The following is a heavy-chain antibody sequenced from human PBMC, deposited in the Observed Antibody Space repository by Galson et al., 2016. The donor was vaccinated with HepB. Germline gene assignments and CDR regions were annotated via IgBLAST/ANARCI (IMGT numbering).Heavy chain of an antibody. CDR3: ARLRTLGSRTAEGWFYYGLDV. CDR2: INHSGST. J-gene: IGHJ6*02. V-gene: IGHV4-34*01. Sequence: SETLSLTCTVSGESLSGSHWTWVRQPPRRGLEWIGEINHSGSTNYNPSLKSRVTISVDTSTSQFSLDLASVTAADPAVYFCARLRTLGSRTAEGWFYYGLDVWGRGTTVTVSS. CDR1: GESLSGSH. D-gene: IGHD3-10*01.